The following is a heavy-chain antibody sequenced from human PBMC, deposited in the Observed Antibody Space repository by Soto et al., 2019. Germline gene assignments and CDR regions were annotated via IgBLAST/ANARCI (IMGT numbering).Heavy chain of an antibody. CDR2: IIGGDGDK. CDR1: GFTFRTLT. Sequence: EVQLLEHGGQLVQPGESLRLSCAASGFTFRTLTMNWVRQAPGKGLEWVSGIIGGDGDKFYSDSVKGRFTISRDNSKDMLFLQMSSLRVDDTAVYYCAKDRDPDGIWTFDSWGQGTLVTVSS. D-gene: IGHD3-9*01. V-gene: IGHV3-23*01. J-gene: IGHJ5*01. CDR3: AKDRDPDGIWTFDS.